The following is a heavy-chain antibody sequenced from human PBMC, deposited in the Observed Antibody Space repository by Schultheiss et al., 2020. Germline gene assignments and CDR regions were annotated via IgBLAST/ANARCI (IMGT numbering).Heavy chain of an antibody. CDR2: IYYSGGT. CDR3: ARMLDLVIVPAASFGMDV. D-gene: IGHD2-2*01. V-gene: IGHV4-4*02. J-gene: IGHJ6*02. Sequence: SETLSLTCAVSGDSISSNNWWSWVRQPPGKGLEWIGYIYYSGGTKYNPSLKSRVTLSVDTSKNQFSLKLSSVTAADTAVYYCARMLDLVIVPAASFGMDVWGQGTTVTVS. CDR1: GDSISSNNW.